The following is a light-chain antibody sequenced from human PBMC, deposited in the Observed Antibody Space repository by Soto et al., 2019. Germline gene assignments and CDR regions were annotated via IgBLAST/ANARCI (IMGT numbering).Light chain of an antibody. J-gene: IGKJ2*01. CDR3: QQYNTWPRT. V-gene: IGKV3-15*01. Sequence: EIVMTQSPVTLSVSPGEGATLSCRASQSVAKRLAWYQQKPGQAPRLLIYGASSRHTRVPARFSGSGSGTEFTLTISRLQSEDSAVYYCQQYNTWPRTFGKGTKLEIK. CDR1: QSVAKR. CDR2: GAS.